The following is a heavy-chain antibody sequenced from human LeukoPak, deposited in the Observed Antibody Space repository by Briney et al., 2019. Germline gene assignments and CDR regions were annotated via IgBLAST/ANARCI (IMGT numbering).Heavy chain of an antibody. V-gene: IGHV4-30-2*03. J-gene: IGHJ6*03. CDR1: GGSISSGGYY. Sequence: SQTLSPTCTVSGGSISSGGYYWSCIRRPPGKGLECIGYIYHSGSTYYNPSLKSRVTISVDTSKNQFSLKLSSVTAADTAVYYCARQEPYYYYMDVWGKGTTVTVSS. D-gene: IGHD1-26*01. CDR3: ARQEPYYYYMDV. CDR2: IYHSGST.